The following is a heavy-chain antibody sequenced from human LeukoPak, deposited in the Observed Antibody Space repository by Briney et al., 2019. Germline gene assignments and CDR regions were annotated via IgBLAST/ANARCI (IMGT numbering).Heavy chain of an antibody. CDR1: GDSISPYY. V-gene: IGHV4-59*01. Sequence: PSETLSLTCTVSGDSISPYYWSWIRQPPGGGLEWIGYVFYTGSTNYNPSLKSRVTISVDTSRNQFSLKLTSVTAADTAVYYCARTRSGYRTLGYWGQGTLVTVSS. D-gene: IGHD2-8*01. J-gene: IGHJ4*02. CDR2: VFYTGST. CDR3: ARTRSGYRTLGY.